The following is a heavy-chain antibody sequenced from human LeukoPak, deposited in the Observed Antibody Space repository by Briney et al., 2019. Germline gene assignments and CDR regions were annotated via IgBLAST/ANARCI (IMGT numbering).Heavy chain of an antibody. CDR2: IYYSGST. CDR3: ARDSGWELHGSYFDY. CDR1: GGSISSSSYY. Sequence: SETLSLTCTVSGGSISSSSYYWGWLRQPPGKGLEWIGSIYYSGSTYYNPSLKRRVTISVDTSKNQFSLKLSSVTAADTAVYYCARDSGWELHGSYFDYWGQGTLVTVSS. D-gene: IGHD1-26*01. J-gene: IGHJ4*02. V-gene: IGHV4-39*07.